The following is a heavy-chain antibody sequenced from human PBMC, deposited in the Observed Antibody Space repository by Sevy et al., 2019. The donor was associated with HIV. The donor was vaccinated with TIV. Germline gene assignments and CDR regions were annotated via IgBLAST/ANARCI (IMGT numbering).Heavy chain of an antibody. CDR1: GFIFSTYS. D-gene: IGHD6-13*01. V-gene: IGHV3-30-3*01. Sequence: GSLRLSCAASGFIFSTYSMHWVRQAPGKGLEWVAAISYDGNNKYYADSVKGRFTISRDNAKNTLFLQVNSLRPEDTAVYYCARAYSSWFGTVHYWGQGTLVTVSS. CDR3: ARAYSSWFGTVHY. J-gene: IGHJ4*02. CDR2: ISYDGNNK.